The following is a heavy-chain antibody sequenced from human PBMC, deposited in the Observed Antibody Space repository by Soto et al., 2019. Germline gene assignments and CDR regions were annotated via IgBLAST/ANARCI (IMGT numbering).Heavy chain of an antibody. CDR3: ARDRGYFDWLLSFDY. Sequence: SVKVSCKASGGTFSSYAISWVRQAPGQGLEWMGGIIPIFGTANYAQKFQGRVTITADKSTSTAYMGLSSLRSEDTAVYYCARDRGYFDWLLSFDYWGQGTLVTVSS. V-gene: IGHV1-69*06. J-gene: IGHJ4*02. D-gene: IGHD3-9*01. CDR2: IIPIFGTA. CDR1: GGTFSSYA.